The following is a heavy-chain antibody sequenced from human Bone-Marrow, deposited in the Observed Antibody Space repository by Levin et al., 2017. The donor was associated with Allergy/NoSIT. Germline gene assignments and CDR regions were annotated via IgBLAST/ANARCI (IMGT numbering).Heavy chain of an antibody. CDR2: IYYSGHA. CDR3: ARAKPYCFDY. CDR1: GDSITNYH. V-gene: IGHV4-59*01. Sequence: PSETLSLTCTVAGDSITNYHWSWIRQAPGKGLEWLGNIYYSGHANYNPSLKSRVTMSIDPSKNQFSLKLASVSAADTAVYYCARAKPYCFDYWGQGTLVTVSS. D-gene: IGHD1-14*01. J-gene: IGHJ4*02.